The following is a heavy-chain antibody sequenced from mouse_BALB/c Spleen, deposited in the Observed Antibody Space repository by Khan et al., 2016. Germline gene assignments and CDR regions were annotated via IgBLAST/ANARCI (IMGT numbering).Heavy chain of an antibody. CDR3: AREGAYERTDGWFAY. CDR2: INPSSNYT. D-gene: IGHD1-1*01. Sequence: QVQLKQSGAELARPGASVKMSCKASDYTFTSYTMHWVKQRPGQGLEWIGYINPSSNYTNSNQKFKDKATLTADKSSSTAYMQLSSLTSEDSAVYYCAREGAYERTDGWFAYWGQGTLVTVSA. V-gene: IGHV1-4*01. CDR1: DYTFTSYT. J-gene: IGHJ3*01.